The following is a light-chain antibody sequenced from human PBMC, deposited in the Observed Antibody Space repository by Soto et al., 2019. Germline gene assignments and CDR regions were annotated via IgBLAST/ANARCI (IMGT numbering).Light chain of an antibody. Sequence: QSVLTQPPSVSGAPGQRVTISCTGSSSNIGAGYDVHWYQQLPGTAPKLLIYGNSNRPSGVPDRFSGSKSGTSASLAITGLEAGDEADYYCQSYASGLSGNVVFGGGTQLTVL. CDR2: GNS. V-gene: IGLV1-40*01. J-gene: IGLJ2*01. CDR3: QSYASGLSGNVV. CDR1: SSNIGAGYD.